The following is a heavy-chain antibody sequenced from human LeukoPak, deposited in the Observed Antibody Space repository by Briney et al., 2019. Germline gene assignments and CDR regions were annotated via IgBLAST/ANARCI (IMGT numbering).Heavy chain of an antibody. D-gene: IGHD3-10*01. J-gene: IGHJ4*02. Sequence: GGSLRLSCAASGITVSSNYMTWVRQAPGKGLGWVSVIYSGGNTYYADSVKDRFTISRDNSKNTLYIQMNSLRAEDTAVYYCARVVVGSGSPDYWGQGTLVTVSS. V-gene: IGHV3-66*01. CDR2: IYSGGNT. CDR3: ARVVVGSGSPDY. CDR1: GITVSSNY.